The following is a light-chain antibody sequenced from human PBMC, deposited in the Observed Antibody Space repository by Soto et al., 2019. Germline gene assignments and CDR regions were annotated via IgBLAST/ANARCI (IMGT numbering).Light chain of an antibody. J-gene: IGKJ4*01. CDR3: QQYGDSLLT. CDR1: QSVSSK. V-gene: IGKV3-20*01. CDR2: GAS. Sequence: EIVMTQSPATLSVSPWEGATLSCRASQSVSSKLAWYQQKPGQAPRLLILGASTRATGIADRFSGSGSGADFTLTISRLEPEDFAVYYCQQYGDSLLTFGGGTKVDIK.